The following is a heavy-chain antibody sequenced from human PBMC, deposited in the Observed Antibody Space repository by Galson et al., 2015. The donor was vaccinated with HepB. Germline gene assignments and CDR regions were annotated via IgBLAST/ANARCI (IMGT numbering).Heavy chain of an antibody. CDR2: IYSGGST. Sequence: SLRLSCAASGFTVSSNYMSWVRQAPGKGLEWVSVIYSGGSTYYADSVKGRFAISRDNSKNTLYLQMNSLRAEDTAVYYCARGGLSRYGFDIWGQGTMVTVSS. J-gene: IGHJ3*02. D-gene: IGHD3-16*01. V-gene: IGHV3-53*01. CDR1: GFTVSSNY. CDR3: ARGGLSRYGFDI.